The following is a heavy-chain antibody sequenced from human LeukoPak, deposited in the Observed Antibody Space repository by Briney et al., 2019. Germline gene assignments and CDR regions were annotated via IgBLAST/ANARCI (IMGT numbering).Heavy chain of an antibody. D-gene: IGHD6-19*01. V-gene: IGHV3-21*01. CDR1: GFTFSSYS. CDR2: ISSSSSYI. Sequence: GGSLRLSCAASGFTFSSYSMNWVRQAPGKGLEWVSSISSSSSYIYYADSVKGRFTISRDNAKNSLYLQMNSLRAEDTAVYYCARPYSSGWSVGYWGQGTLVTVSS. J-gene: IGHJ4*02. CDR3: ARPYSSGWSVGY.